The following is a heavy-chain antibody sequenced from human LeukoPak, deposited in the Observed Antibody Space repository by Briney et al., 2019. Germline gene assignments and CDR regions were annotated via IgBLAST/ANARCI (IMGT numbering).Heavy chain of an antibody. Sequence: GGSLRLSCAASGFTFSNAWMSWVRQAPGKGLEGVGRIKSKTDGGTTEYAAPVKGRFTISRDDSKNTLYLQMNSLKTEDTAVYYCTTGYCSRTSCYYFDYWGQGTLVTVSS. CDR1: GFTFSNAW. J-gene: IGHJ4*02. CDR2: IKSKTDGGTT. D-gene: IGHD2-2*01. V-gene: IGHV3-15*01. CDR3: TTGYCSRTSCYYFDY.